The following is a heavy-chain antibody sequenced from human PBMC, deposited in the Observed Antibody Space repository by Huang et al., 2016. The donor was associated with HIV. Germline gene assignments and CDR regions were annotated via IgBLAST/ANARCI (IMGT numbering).Heavy chain of an antibody. CDR3: ARVPTPSYYDFWSISPSHEDVYYYNMDV. CDR2: RTHSGGA. Sequence: QVQLQQWGAGVLKPSATLSLTCAVYGGPFNNYYWSWVRQLTGRRLEWRGERTHSGGANYNPALKSRVSMSIAPSKYQVSLGLTSVTAADTAVYYCARVPTPSYYDFWSISPSHEDVYYYNMDVWGQGTTVIVSS. J-gene: IGHJ6*02. D-gene: IGHD3-3*01. V-gene: IGHV4-34*02. CDR1: GGPFNNYY.